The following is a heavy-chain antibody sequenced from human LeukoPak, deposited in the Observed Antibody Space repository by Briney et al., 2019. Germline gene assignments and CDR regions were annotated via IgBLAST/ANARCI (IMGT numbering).Heavy chain of an antibody. V-gene: IGHV3-23*01. CDR1: GFTFSNYA. D-gene: IGHD6-13*01. CDR3: ARPRGSSWSDTHFDY. CDR2: ISGSGGST. Sequence: GGSLRVCCAASGFTFSNYAMTWVRQAPGKGLEGVSAISGSGGSTFYADSVKGRFTISRGNAKNSLYLQMNSLKTEDTAVYYCARPRGSSWSDTHFDYWGQGTLVTVSS. J-gene: IGHJ4*02.